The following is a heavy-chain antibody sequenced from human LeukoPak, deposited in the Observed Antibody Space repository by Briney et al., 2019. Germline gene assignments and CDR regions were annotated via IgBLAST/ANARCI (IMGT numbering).Heavy chain of an antibody. CDR3: ARGQTQLWFGEGRAAFDI. D-gene: IGHD3-10*01. V-gene: IGHV1-18*01. Sequence: ASVKVSCKASGYTFTSYGISWVRQAPGQGLEWMGWISAYNGNTNYAQKLQGRVTMTTGTSTSTAYMELRSLRSDDTAVYYCARGQTQLWFGEGRAAFDIWGQGTMVTVSS. J-gene: IGHJ3*02. CDR1: GYTFTSYG. CDR2: ISAYNGNT.